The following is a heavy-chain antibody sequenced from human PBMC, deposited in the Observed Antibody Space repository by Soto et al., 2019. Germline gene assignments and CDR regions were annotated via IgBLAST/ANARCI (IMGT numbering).Heavy chain of an antibody. V-gene: IGHV3-23*01. Sequence: GGSLRLSCAASGFTFSSYAMSWVRQAPGKGLEWVSAISGSGGSTYYADSVKGRFTISRDNSKNTLYLQMNSLRAEDTAVYYCAKAGQSSQVLGGSYRYYFDYWGQGTLVTVSS. CDR1: GFTFSSYA. J-gene: IGHJ4*02. D-gene: IGHD3-16*02. CDR2: ISGSGGST. CDR3: AKAGQSSQVLGGSYRYYFDY.